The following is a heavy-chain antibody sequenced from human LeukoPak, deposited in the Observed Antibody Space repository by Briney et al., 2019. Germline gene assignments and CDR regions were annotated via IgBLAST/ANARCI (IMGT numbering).Heavy chain of an antibody. CDR2: FDPEDGET. V-gene: IGHV1-24*01. CDR1: GYTLTELS. CDR3: ARDNKVRDDFWSGYYDY. D-gene: IGHD3-3*01. Sequence: ASVKVSCKVSGYTLTELSMHWVRQAPGKGLEWMGGFDPEDGETIYAQKFQGRVTITRDTSASTAHMELSSLRSEDTAVYYCARDNKVRDDFWSGYYDYWGQGTLVTVSS. J-gene: IGHJ4*02.